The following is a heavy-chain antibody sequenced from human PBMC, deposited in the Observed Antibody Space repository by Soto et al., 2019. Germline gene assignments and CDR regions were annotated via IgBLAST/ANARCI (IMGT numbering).Heavy chain of an antibody. CDR2: IYYSGST. Sequence: SETLSLTCTVSGGSISSGGYYWIWIRQHPGKGLEWIGYIYYSGSTYYNPCLKSRVTISVNTYKNQFSLKLSSVTAADTAVYYGARDRRYCSGGSCYGTYDYDGMDVWGQGTMVTVSS. CDR3: ARDRRYCSGGSCYGTYDYDGMDV. V-gene: IGHV4-31*03. J-gene: IGHJ6*02. D-gene: IGHD2-15*01. CDR1: GGSISSGGYY.